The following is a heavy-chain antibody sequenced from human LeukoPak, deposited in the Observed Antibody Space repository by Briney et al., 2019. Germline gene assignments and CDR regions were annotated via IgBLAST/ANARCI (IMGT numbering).Heavy chain of an antibody. J-gene: IGHJ4*02. V-gene: IGHV3-23*01. CDR2: ICGSGGST. D-gene: IGHD3-22*01. Sequence: GGSLRLSCAASGFTFSSYAMSWVRQAPGKGLEWVSAICGSGGSTYYADSVKGRFTISRDDSKNTFYLQMNSLRVEDTAMYYCAKDGSGYFYTFDYWGQGTLVTASS. CDR1: GFTFSSYA. CDR3: AKDGSGYFYTFDY.